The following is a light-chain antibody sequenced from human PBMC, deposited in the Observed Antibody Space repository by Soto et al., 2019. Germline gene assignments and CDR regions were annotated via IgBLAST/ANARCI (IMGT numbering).Light chain of an antibody. J-gene: IGLJ1*01. CDR1: SGDIGSYNR. Sequence: QSALTQPASVSGSPGRSITISCTGTSGDIGSYNRVSWYQQHPGKAPKLIIYEVTDRPSGVSNRFSGSKSGNTASLTISGLQAEDEAEYYCSSYTNINTRAGVFGTGTKLTVL. CDR2: EVT. CDR3: SSYTNINTRAGV. V-gene: IGLV2-14*01.